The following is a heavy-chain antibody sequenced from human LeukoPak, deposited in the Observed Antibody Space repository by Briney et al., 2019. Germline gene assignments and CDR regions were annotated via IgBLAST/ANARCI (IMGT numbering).Heavy chain of an antibody. CDR3: ARDPPYYYDSSGYFGAFDI. CDR1: GFTFSSYA. Sequence: PGGSLRLSCAASGFTFSSYAMHWVRQAPGKGLEWVAVISYDGSNKYYADSVKGRFTISRDNSKNTLYLQMNSLRAEDTAVYYCARDPPYYYDSSGYFGAFDIRGQGTMVTVSS. D-gene: IGHD3-22*01. J-gene: IGHJ3*02. CDR2: ISYDGSNK. V-gene: IGHV3-30*04.